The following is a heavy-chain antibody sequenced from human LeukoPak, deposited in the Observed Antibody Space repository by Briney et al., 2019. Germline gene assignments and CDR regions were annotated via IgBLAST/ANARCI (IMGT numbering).Heavy chain of an antibody. J-gene: IGHJ4*02. CDR3: ARGGVVTATSFDY. Sequence: GGSLRLSCAASGFTFSSYAMHWVRQGPGKGLEYVSAISSNGGSTYYANSVKGRFTISRDNSKNMLYLQMGSLRVEDMAVYYCARGGVVTATSFDYWGQGTLVTVSS. V-gene: IGHV3-64*01. CDR2: ISSNGGST. CDR1: GFTFSSYA. D-gene: IGHD2-21*02.